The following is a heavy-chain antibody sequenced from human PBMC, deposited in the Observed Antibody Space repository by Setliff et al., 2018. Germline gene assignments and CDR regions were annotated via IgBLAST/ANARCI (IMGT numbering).Heavy chain of an antibody. V-gene: IGHV1-18*01. D-gene: IGHD7-27*01. CDR1: GYTFTNYG. J-gene: IGHJ3*02. Sequence: ASVKVSCKASGYTFTNYGVTWVRQAPGQGLEWMGWIGAYNGNTYNAHKFQGRVIMTTDTSTNTAHMELRSLSSDDTAMYYCARPSHWDNALDIWGQGTMVTVSS. CDR2: IGAYNGNT. CDR3: ARPSHWDNALDI.